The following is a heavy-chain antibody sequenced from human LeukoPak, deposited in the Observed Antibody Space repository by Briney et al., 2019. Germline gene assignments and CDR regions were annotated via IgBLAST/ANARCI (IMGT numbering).Heavy chain of an antibody. CDR2: IHKDATT. CDR1: GFAFDDYA. CDR3: AKTRRNGTEYADFDR. J-gene: IGHJ4*02. Sequence: PGGSLRLSCAASGFAFDDYAMHWVRHAPAKVPEWVSLIHKDATTHYAESVKGRFAISRGNSKKSLYLQINSLTTEDTALYYCAKTRRNGTEYADFDRWGQGTLVTVSS. V-gene: IGHV3-43*02. D-gene: IGHD1-26*01.